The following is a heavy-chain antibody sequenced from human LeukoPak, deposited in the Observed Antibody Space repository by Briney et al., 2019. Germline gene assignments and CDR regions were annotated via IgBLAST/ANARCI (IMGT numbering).Heavy chain of an antibody. V-gene: IGHV3-7*03. D-gene: IGHD5-24*01. CDR2: IKQDGSEK. CDR1: GFTFSSYW. Sequence: QTGGSLRLSCAASGFTFSSYWMSWVRQAPGKGLEWVANIKQDGSEKYYVDSVKGRFTISRNNAKNSLYLQMNSLRAEDTALYYCAKDRDGYNGNFDYWGQGNLVTVSS. CDR3: AKDRDGYNGNFDY. J-gene: IGHJ4*02.